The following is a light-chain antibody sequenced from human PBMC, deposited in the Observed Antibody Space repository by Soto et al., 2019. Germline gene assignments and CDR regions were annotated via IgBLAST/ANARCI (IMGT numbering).Light chain of an antibody. Sequence: DMQMTRSPSSRSGSVVGRGRTTSRASQDINNFLAWYQQEPGKVPWLLIYAASTLHTGVPSRFRGSGSGTDFTLTISGLQPEDFATYYCQQTHSTIHSFGQGTKV. V-gene: IGKV1-27*01. J-gene: IGKJ2*01. CDR3: QQTHSTIHS. CDR2: AAS. CDR1: QDINNF.